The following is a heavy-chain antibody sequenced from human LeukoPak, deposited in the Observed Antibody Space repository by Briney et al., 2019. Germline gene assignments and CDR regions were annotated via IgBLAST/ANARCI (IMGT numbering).Heavy chain of an antibody. Sequence: ASVKVSCKASGYTFTSYGISWVRQVPGQGLEWMGWISAYNGNTNYAQKLQGRVTMTTDTSTSTAYMELRSLRSDDAAVYYCARDPVRISPYDSSGYYPNWGQGTLVTVSS. CDR1: GYTFTSYG. J-gene: IGHJ4*02. D-gene: IGHD3-22*01. CDR2: ISAYNGNT. V-gene: IGHV1-18*01. CDR3: ARDPVRISPYDSSGYYPN.